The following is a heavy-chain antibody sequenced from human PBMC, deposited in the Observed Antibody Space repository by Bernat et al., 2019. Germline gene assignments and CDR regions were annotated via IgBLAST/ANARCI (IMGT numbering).Heavy chain of an antibody. Sequence: QVQLVESGGGLVKPGGSLRLSCAASGFTFSDYYMSWIRQAPGKGLDWVSYISSSSSYTTYADSVKGRLIISRDNAKNSRYLQMNSLRAEDTAVYYCARGTSTSAPYMDVWGKGTTVTVSS. CDR2: ISSSSSYT. J-gene: IGHJ6*03. V-gene: IGHV3-11*05. CDR3: ARGTSTSAPYMDV. CDR1: GFTFSDYY.